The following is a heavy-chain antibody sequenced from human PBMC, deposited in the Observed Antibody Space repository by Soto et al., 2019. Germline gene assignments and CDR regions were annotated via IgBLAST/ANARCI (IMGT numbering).Heavy chain of an antibody. V-gene: IGHV4-4*02. CDR1: GGPTSSVNW. J-gene: IGHJ6*02. CDR2: IFHSGTS. Sequence: SETLSLTFAVSGGPTSSVNWWSWVRQPPGKGLEWIGEIFHSGTSNYNPSLKSRVTISVDQSKNQFSLKLSSVTAADTAVYYCTRGELNYYYYGMDVWGQGTTVT. D-gene: IGHD1-7*01. CDR3: TRGELNYYYYGMDV.